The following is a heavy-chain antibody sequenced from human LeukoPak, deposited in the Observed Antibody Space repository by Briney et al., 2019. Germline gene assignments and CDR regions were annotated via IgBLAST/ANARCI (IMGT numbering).Heavy chain of an antibody. J-gene: IGHJ4*02. CDR2: ISGSGHDI. CDR1: GFTFSDSY. Sequence: GGSLRLSCAASGFTFSDSYMTWVRQAPGKGVEWVAYISGSGHDINYSEPAKGRFTISRDNAKNSLYLQMKSLRAEDTAVYYCAKVGDYSSGWYYFDYWGQGTLVTVSS. CDR3: AKVGDYSSGWYYFDY. D-gene: IGHD6-19*01. V-gene: IGHV3-11*01.